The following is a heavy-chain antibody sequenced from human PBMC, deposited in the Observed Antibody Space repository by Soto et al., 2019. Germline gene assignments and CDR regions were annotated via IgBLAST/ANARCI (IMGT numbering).Heavy chain of an antibody. CDR3: ARGQRIAARLLSYYYYYGMDV. CDR2: INHSGST. Sequence: SETLLPTFAVYVGSFSGYYWSWIRQPPGKGREWMGEINHSGSTNYNPSRRSRVTISVDTSKNQFSLKLSSVTAADTAVYYCARGQRIAARLLSYYYYYGMDVWGQGTKVTVSS. D-gene: IGHD6-6*01. V-gene: IGHV4-34*01. CDR1: VGSFSGYY. J-gene: IGHJ6*02.